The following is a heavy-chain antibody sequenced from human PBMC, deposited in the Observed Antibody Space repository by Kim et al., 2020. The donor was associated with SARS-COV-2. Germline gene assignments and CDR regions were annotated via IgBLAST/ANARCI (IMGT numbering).Heavy chain of an antibody. V-gene: IGHV1-69*01. CDR3: AREVRGSSGYYYFDY. J-gene: IGHJ4*02. D-gene: IGHD3-22*01. Sequence: QKFQGRVTNTADESTSTAYMELSSLRSEDTAVYYCAREVRGSSGYYYFDYWGQGTLVTVSS.